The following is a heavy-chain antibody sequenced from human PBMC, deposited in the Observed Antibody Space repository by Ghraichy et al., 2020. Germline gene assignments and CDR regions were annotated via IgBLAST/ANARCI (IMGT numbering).Heavy chain of an antibody. CDR1: GGSFSGYY. Sequence: SQTLSLTCAVYGGSFSGYYWSWIRQPPGKGLEWIGEINHSGSTNYNPSLKSRVTISVDTSKNQFSLKLSSVTAADTAVYYCARHPGSSRVSYGMDVWGQGTTVTVSS. CDR2: INHSGST. J-gene: IGHJ6*02. CDR3: ARHPGSSRVSYGMDV. V-gene: IGHV4-34*01. D-gene: IGHD6-6*01.